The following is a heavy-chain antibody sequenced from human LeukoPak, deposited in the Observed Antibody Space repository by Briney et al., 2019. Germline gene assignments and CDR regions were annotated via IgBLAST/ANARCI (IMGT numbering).Heavy chain of an antibody. V-gene: IGHV3-9*01. J-gene: IGHJ4*02. CDR3: ARGVTPSFDY. D-gene: IGHD5-18*01. CDR1: GFTFDDYA. CDR2: ISWNSGSI. Sequence: GGSLRLSCAASGFTFDDYAMHWVRQAPGKGLEWVSGISWNSGSIGYADSVKGRFTISRDNAKNSLYLQMNSLRAEDTAVYYCARGVTPSFDYWGQGTLVTVSS.